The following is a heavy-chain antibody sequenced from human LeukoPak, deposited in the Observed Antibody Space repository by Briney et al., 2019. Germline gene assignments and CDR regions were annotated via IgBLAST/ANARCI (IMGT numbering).Heavy chain of an antibody. D-gene: IGHD3-22*01. Sequence: ASVKVSCKASGGTFSSYAISWVRQAPGQGLEWMGGIIPIFGTANYAQKFQGRVTITADESTSTAYMELSSLRSEDTAVYYCARDYYDSSGHQTGIWFDPWGQGTLVTVSS. V-gene: IGHV1-69*13. J-gene: IGHJ5*02. CDR3: ARDYYDSSGHQTGIWFDP. CDR1: GGTFSSYA. CDR2: IIPIFGTA.